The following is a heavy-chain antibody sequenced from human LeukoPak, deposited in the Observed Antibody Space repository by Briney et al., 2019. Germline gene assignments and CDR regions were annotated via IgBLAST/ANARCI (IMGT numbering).Heavy chain of an antibody. V-gene: IGHV3-15*01. CDR3: TTAHYDFWSGYSTWFDP. D-gene: IGHD3-3*01. Sequence: NPGGSLRLSCAASGFTVSSNYMSWVRQAPGKGLEWVGRIKSKTDGGTTDYAAPVKGRFTISRGDSKNTLYLQMNSLKTEDTAVYYCTTAHYDFWSGYSTWFDPWGQGTLVTVSS. CDR1: GFTVSSNY. J-gene: IGHJ5*02. CDR2: IKSKTDGGTT.